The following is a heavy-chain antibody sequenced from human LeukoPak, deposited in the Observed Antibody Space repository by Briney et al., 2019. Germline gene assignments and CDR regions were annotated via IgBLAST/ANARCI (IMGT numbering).Heavy chain of an antibody. V-gene: IGHV4-30-4*01. J-gene: IGHJ4*02. D-gene: IGHD2-2*01. CDR2: IYYSGST. CDR3: ASATVDMPRD. CDR1: GGSISSGDYY. Sequence: PSEALSLTCTVSGGSISSGDYYWSWIRQPPGKGLKWIGYIYYSGSTYYNPSLKSRVTISVDTSKNQFSLKLSSVTAADTAVYYCASATVDMPRDWGQGTLVTVSS.